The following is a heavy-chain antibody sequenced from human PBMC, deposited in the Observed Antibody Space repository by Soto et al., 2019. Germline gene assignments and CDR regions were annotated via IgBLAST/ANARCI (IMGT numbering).Heavy chain of an antibody. J-gene: IGHJ4*02. CDR2: ISYDGGNK. Sequence: QVQLVESGGGVVQPGRSLRLSCAASGFTFSDYGMHWVRQAPGKGLEWVAVISYDGGNKYYADSVKCRFTISRDNFKNTLYLQMNSLRGEDTAVYYCAKISTAAVGTEIRLYYWGQGTLVTVSS. V-gene: IGHV3-30*18. CDR3: AKISTAAVGTEIRLYY. CDR1: GFTFSDYG. D-gene: IGHD6-13*01.